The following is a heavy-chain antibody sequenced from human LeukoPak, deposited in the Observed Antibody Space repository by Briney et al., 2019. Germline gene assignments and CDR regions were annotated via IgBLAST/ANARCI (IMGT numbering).Heavy chain of an antibody. CDR3: ARNYYGSGSYYNSFDY. D-gene: IGHD3-10*01. Sequence: SQSLSLTCAISGDSVSSNSAAWSWIRQSPSRGLEWLGSTYYNSKWYTDYALSVKSRITINPDTSKNQFSLQLNSVTPEDTAVYYCARNYYGSGSYYNSFDYWGQGILVTVSS. CDR2: TYYNSKWYT. V-gene: IGHV6-1*01. J-gene: IGHJ4*02. CDR1: GDSVSSNSAA.